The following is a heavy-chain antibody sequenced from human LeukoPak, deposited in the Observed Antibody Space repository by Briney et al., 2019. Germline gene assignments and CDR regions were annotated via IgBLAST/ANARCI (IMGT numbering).Heavy chain of an antibody. CDR3: GKTTTGYSSGRNPAWPVDY. D-gene: IGHD6-19*01. CDR1: GFTFSSCA. Sequence: GSLRLSCTASGFTFSSCAMYWVRQAPGKGLEWVSGMFGSGGSAHYADSVKGRFTISRDNSQNTVYLQMNSLRAEDTAVYYCGKTTTGYSSGRNPAWPVDYWGQGTLVTVSS. CDR2: MFGSGGSA. J-gene: IGHJ4*02. V-gene: IGHV3-23*01.